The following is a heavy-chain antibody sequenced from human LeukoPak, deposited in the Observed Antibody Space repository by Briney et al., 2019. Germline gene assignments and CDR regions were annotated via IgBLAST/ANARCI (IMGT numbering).Heavy chain of an antibody. Sequence: SETLSLTCSVSGGSISSSNYYWGWIRQPPGKGLEWIGSIYYSGSTYHNPSLKSRVTISVDTSKNQFSLNLSSVTAADTAVYYCARIYYYDSSGPFDYWGQGTLVTVSS. CDR1: GGSISSSNYY. J-gene: IGHJ4*02. V-gene: IGHV4-39*01. D-gene: IGHD3-22*01. CDR2: IYYSGST. CDR3: ARIYYYDSSGPFDY.